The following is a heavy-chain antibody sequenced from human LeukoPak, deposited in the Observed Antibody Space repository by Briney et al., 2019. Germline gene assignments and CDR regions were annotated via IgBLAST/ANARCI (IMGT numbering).Heavy chain of an antibody. J-gene: IGHJ3*02. CDR3: TTDYGGNSYNPGHAFDI. D-gene: IGHD4-23*01. CDR2: IKSKTDGGTT. CDR1: GFTFSNAW. Sequence: PGGSLRLSCAASGFTFSNAWMSWVRQAPGKGLEWVGRIKSKTDGGTTDYAAPVKGRFTISRDDSKNTLYLQMNSLKTEDTAVYYCTTDYGGNSYNPGHAFDIWGQGTMVTVSS. V-gene: IGHV3-15*01.